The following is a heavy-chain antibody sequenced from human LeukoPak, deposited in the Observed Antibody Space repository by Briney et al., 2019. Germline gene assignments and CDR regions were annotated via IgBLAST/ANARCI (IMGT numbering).Heavy chain of an antibody. V-gene: IGHV4-59*01. CDR2: IYYSGST. D-gene: IGHD6-13*01. CDR1: GGSISSYY. CDR3: AREIAGWALDY. Sequence: PSETLSLTCTVSGGSISSYYWSWIRQPPGKGLEWIGYIYYSGSTNYNPSLKSRVTISVDTSKNQFSLKLSSVTAADTAVYYCAREIAGWALDYWGQGTLVTVSS. J-gene: IGHJ4*02.